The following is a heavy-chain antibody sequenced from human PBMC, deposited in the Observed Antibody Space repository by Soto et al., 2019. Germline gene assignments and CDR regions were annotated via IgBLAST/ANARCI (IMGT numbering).Heavy chain of an antibody. V-gene: IGHV5-10-1*01. Sequence: GESLKISCNGSGYRFNSYWIRWVRQMPGEGLEWMWMIDPSDSYTNYSPSFQGHVTISADKSISTAYLQWSSLKASDTAMYYCARQRGLRYFDGLTPREPWGQGTLVTVSS. J-gene: IGHJ5*02. CDR3: ARQRGLRYFDGLTPREP. CDR2: IDPSDSYT. CDR1: GYRFNSYW. D-gene: IGHD3-9*01.